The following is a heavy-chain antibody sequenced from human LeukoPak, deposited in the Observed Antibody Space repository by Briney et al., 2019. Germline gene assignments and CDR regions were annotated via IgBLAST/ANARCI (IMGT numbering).Heavy chain of an antibody. CDR1: GGSISSGSYY. V-gene: IGHV4-61*02. J-gene: IGHJ4*02. CDR3: ARSSGYSSGWYRVQHDY. Sequence: PSETLSLTCTVSGGSISSGSYYWSWIRQPAGKGLEWIGRIYTSGSTNYNPPPKSPVTISVDTSKNQFSLKLSSVTAADTAVYYCARSSGYSSGWYRVQHDYWGQGTLVTVSS. CDR2: IYTSGST. D-gene: IGHD6-19*01.